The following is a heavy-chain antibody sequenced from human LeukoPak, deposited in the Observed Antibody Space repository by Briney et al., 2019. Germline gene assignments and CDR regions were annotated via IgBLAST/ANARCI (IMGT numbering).Heavy chain of an antibody. V-gene: IGHV1-8*01. CDR2: MNPNSGNT. CDR1: GYTFTSYD. Sequence: APVKVSCKASGYTFTSYDINWVRQATGQGLEWMGWMNPNSGNTGYAQKFQGRVTMTRNTSISTAYMELSSLRSEDTAVYYCARGQLVSIFGVVILRKSRYYYYMDVWGQGTLVTVSS. CDR3: ARGQLVSIFGVVILRKSRYYYYMDV. J-gene: IGHJ6*03. D-gene: IGHD3-3*01.